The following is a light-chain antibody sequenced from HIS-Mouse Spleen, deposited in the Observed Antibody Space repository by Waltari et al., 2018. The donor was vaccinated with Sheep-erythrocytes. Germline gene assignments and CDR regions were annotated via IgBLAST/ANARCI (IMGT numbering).Light chain of an antibody. J-gene: IGLJ1*01. CDR3: CSYAGSYNHV. V-gene: IGLV2-11*01. CDR2: DVS. CDR1: SSDLCGYNY. Sequence: QSALTQPRSVSGPPVQSVTISCTGTSSDLCGYNYVSWYQQHPGKAPKLMIYDVSKRPSGVPDRFSGSKSGNTASLTISGLQAEDEADYYCCSYAGSYNHVFATGTKVTVL.